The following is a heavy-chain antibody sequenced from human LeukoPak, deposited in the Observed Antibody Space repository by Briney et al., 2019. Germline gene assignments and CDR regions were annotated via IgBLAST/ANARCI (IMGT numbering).Heavy chain of an antibody. CDR3: ARGGVAAAGYYHYYYMDV. V-gene: IGHV4-59*01. D-gene: IGHD6-13*01. CDR1: GGSISSYY. Sequence: PSETLSLTCTVSGGSISSYYWSWIRQPPGKGLEWIGYIYYSGSTNYNPSLKSRVTISVDTSKYPFSLKVSSVTAADTAVYYCARGGVAAAGYYHYYYMDVWGKGTTVTISS. CDR2: IYYSGST. J-gene: IGHJ6*03.